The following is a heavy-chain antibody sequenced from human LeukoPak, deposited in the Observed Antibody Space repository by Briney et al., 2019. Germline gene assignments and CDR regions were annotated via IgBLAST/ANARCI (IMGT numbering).Heavy chain of an antibody. CDR3: ARELGGYCSSTSCYNPSVPDYYYGMDV. CDR2: IIPIFGTA. V-gene: IGHV1-69*13. Sequence: ASVKVSCKASGGTFSGYAISWVRQAPGQGLEWMGGIIPIFGTANYAQKFQGRVTITADESTSTAYMELSSLRSEDTAVYYCARELGGYCSSTSCYNPSVPDYYYGMDVWGQGTTVTVSS. D-gene: IGHD2-2*02. J-gene: IGHJ6*02. CDR1: GGTFSGYA.